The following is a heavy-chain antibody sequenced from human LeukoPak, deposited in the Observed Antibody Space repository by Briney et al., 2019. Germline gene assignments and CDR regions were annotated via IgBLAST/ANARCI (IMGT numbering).Heavy chain of an antibody. CDR1: GFTFSSYV. D-gene: IGHD2-15*01. V-gene: IGHV3-23*01. J-gene: IGHJ4*02. CDR3: AKRAVGAAYYFDY. Sequence: GGSLRLSCAASGFTFSSYVMSWVRQAPGKGLEWVSDISGGGDNTHYADSVKGRFTTSRDNSKNTLFLQMNSLRAEDTAVYYCAKRAVGAAYYFDYWGQGTLVTVSS. CDR2: ISGGGDNT.